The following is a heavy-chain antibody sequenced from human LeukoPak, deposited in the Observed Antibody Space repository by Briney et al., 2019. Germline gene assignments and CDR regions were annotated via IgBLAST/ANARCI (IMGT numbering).Heavy chain of an antibody. D-gene: IGHD3-10*01. CDR3: ARVVRHYYYYNMDV. CDR1: GGSISSYY. CDR2: IYTSGST. Sequence: SETLSLTCTVSGGSISSYYWSWIRQPPGKGLEWIGYIYTSGSTNYNPSLKSRVTISVDTSKNQFSLKLSSVTAADTAVYYCARVVRHYYYYNMDVWGKGTTVTVSS. J-gene: IGHJ6*03. V-gene: IGHV4-4*09.